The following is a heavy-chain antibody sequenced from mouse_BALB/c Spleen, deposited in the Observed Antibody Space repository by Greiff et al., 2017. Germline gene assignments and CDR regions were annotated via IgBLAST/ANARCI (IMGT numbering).Heavy chain of an antibody. Sequence: EVQVVESGGGLVKPGGSLKLSCAASGFTFSSYAMSWVRQTPEKRLEWVASISSGGSTYYPDSVKGRFTISRDNARNILYLQMSSLRSEDTAMYYCARGGEVRHYYAMDYWGQGTSVTVSS. CDR3: ARGGEVRHYYAMDY. D-gene: IGHD2-14*01. CDR2: ISSGGST. CDR1: GFTFSSYA. J-gene: IGHJ4*01. V-gene: IGHV5-6-5*01.